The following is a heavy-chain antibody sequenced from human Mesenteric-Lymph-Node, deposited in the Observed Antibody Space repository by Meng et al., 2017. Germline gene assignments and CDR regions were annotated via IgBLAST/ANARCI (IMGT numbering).Heavy chain of an antibody. CDR3: ARDRRRLLWFGELSKRDAFDI. CDR2: IYYSGST. J-gene: IGHJ3*02. Sequence: GSLRLSCTVSGDSISGYYWSWIRQPPGKGLEWIGYIYYSGSTNYNPSLKSRVTISVDTSKNQFSLKLSSVTAADTAVYYCARDRRRLLWFGELSKRDAFDIWGQGTMVTVSS. D-gene: IGHD3-10*01. V-gene: IGHV4-59*12. CDR1: GDSISGYY.